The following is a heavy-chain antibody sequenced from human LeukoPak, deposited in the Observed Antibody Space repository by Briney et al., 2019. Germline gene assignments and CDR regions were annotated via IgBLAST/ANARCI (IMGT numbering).Heavy chain of an antibody. Sequence: PGGSLRLSCAASGFTFSSYGMHWVRQAPGKGLEWVAFIRYDGSNKYYADSVKGRFTISRDNSKNTLYLQMNSLRAEDTAVYYCAKDSGYDFWSGYYPIDYWGQGTLVTVSS. J-gene: IGHJ4*02. CDR1: GFTFSSYG. CDR3: AKDSGYDFWSGYYPIDY. D-gene: IGHD3-3*01. V-gene: IGHV3-30*02. CDR2: IRYDGSNK.